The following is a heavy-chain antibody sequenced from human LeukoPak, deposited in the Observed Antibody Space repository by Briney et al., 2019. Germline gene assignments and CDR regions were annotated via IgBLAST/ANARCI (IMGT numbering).Heavy chain of an antibody. Sequence: SETQSLTCTVSGDSLTSGSRYWSWIRQPAGKGLEWIGHFYSSTRTTYNPSLESRVTISGDTAKNQFSLKLDSVTAADTAVYFCARCMSELDYGDYAYYYHMDVWGKGTTVTVFS. CDR1: GDSLTSGSRY. D-gene: IGHD4-17*01. J-gene: IGHJ6*04. CDR2: FYSSTRT. CDR3: ARCMSELDYGDYAYYYHMDV. V-gene: IGHV4-61*09.